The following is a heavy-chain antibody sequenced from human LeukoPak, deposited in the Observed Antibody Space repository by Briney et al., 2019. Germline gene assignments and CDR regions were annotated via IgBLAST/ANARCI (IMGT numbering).Heavy chain of an antibody. J-gene: IGHJ5*02. CDR3: ARDPVAGNPRAPPNWFDP. D-gene: IGHD6-19*01. CDR2: ISSSSSYI. Sequence: PGGSLRLSCAASGFTFSSYSMNWVRQAPGKGLEWVSSISSSSSYIYYADSVKGRFTISRDNAKNSLYLQMNSLRAEDTAVYYCARDPVAGNPRAPPNWFDPWGQGTLVTVSS. V-gene: IGHV3-21*01. CDR1: GFTFSSYS.